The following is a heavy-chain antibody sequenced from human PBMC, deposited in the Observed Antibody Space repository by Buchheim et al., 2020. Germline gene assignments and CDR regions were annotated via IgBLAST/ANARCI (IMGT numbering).Heavy chain of an antibody. CDR3: ARDSSSWSAVGYYYYYYGMDV. D-gene: IGHD6-13*01. CDR1: GFTFSSYW. V-gene: IGHV3-7*01. Sequence: EVQLVESGGGLVQPGVSLRLSCAASGFTFSSYWMSWVRQAPGKGLEWVANIKQDDSEKYYVDSVKGRFTISRDNAKNSLYLHMNSLRAEDTAVYYCARDSSSWSAVGYYYYYYGMDVWGQGTT. CDR2: IKQDDSEK. J-gene: IGHJ6*02.